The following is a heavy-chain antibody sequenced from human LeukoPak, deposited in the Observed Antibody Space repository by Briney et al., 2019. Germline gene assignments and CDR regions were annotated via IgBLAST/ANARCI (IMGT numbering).Heavy chain of an antibody. J-gene: IGHJ2*01. CDR3: ARVGCSSTSCYTGWYFDL. CDR1: GFTFSSYS. V-gene: IGHV3-21*01. CDR2: ISSSSSYI. D-gene: IGHD2-2*02. Sequence: PGGFLRLSCAASGFTFSSYSMNWVRQAPGKGLEWVSSISSSSSYIYYADSVKGRFTISRDNAKNSLYLQMNSLRAEDTAVYYCARVGCSSTSCYTGWYFDLWGRGTLVTVSS.